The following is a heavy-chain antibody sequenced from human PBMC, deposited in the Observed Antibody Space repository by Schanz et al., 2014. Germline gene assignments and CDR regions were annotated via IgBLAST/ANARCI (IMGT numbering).Heavy chain of an antibody. Sequence: EVQLVESGGGLVKPGGSLRLSCAASGFSFSDYSMSWVRQAPGKGLEWVSSLSGGSSYIFYADSVKGRFTISRDNARYSLYLEMNSLRAEDTAVYYCARGRARQLVLWFDPWGQGTLVTVSS. CDR2: LSGGSSYI. CDR3: ARGRARQLVLWFDP. CDR1: GFSFSDYS. V-gene: IGHV3-21*01. J-gene: IGHJ5*02. D-gene: IGHD6-13*01.